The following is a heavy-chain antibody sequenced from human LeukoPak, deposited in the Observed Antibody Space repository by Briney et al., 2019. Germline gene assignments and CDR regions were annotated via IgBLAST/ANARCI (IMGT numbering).Heavy chain of an antibody. Sequence: ASVNVSCKASGYTFTSYYMHWVRQSPGQGLEWMGVVNPNGGSTTYAQKFLGRLTMTRDTSTRTVYMDLSSLRSDDTAVYFCARDLGGSWDSFDIWGQGTMVTVSS. V-gene: IGHV1-46*01. CDR3: ARDLGGSWDSFDI. D-gene: IGHD3-16*01. CDR1: GYTFTSYY. J-gene: IGHJ3*02. CDR2: VNPNGGST.